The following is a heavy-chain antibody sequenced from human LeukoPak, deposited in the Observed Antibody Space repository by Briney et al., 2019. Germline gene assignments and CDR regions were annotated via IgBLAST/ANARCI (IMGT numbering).Heavy chain of an antibody. CDR1: GFTFSSYW. V-gene: IGHV3-7*01. D-gene: IGHD3-9*01. J-gene: IGHJ4*02. Sequence: PGGALRLSCAASGFTFSSYWMSWVRQAPGKGREWVANIKQDGSEKYYVDSVKGRFAISIDNAKNSLYLQMNSMRAEDTAVYYCARGKPQRYFDGWFPMAPQCHQNYWGRGTRVTVSS. CDR3: ARGKPQRYFDGWFPMAPQCHQNY. CDR2: IKQDGSEK.